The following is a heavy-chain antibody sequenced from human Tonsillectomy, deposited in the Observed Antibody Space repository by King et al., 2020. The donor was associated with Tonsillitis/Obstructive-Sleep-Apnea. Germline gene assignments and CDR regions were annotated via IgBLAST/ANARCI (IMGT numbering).Heavy chain of an antibody. J-gene: IGHJ4*02. CDR3: AKDLLMGYCDYENVGHFDY. D-gene: IGHD4-17*01. Sequence: VQLVESGGGLVQPGGSLRLSCAASGFTFSSYAMSWVRQAPGKGLEWVSAISGSGGSTYYADSVKGRFTISRDNSKNTLYLQMNSLRAEDTAVYYCAKDLLMGYCDYENVGHFDYWGQGTLVTVSS. V-gene: IGHV3-23*04. CDR1: GFTFSSYA. CDR2: ISGSGGST.